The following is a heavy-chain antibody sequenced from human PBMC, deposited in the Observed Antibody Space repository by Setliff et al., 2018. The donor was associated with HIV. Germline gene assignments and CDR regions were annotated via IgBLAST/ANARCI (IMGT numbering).Heavy chain of an antibody. CDR1: GGSISSGGYY. V-gene: IGHV4-61*02. CDR3: ARDNRGHSYGWLFDY. Sequence: SETLSLTCTVSGGSISSGGYYWSWIRQPAGKGLEWIGRINTSGSTNYNPSLKSRVTTSVDTSNNQFSLKLSSVTASDSAVYYCARDNRGHSYGWLFDYWGQGTLVTVSS. D-gene: IGHD5-18*01. CDR2: INTSGST. J-gene: IGHJ4*02.